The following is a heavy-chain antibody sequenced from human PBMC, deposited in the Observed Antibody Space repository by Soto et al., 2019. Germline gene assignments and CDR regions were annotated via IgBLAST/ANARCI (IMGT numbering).Heavy chain of an antibody. CDR3: AAALHDYGDYVGFYFDY. D-gene: IGHD4-17*01. V-gene: IGHV1-58*01. CDR1: GFNFTSSA. J-gene: IGHJ4*02. Sequence: QMQLVQSGPEVKKPGTSVRVSCKASGFNFTSSAVQWVRQARGQRLELIGWIVVGSGNTNYAQKFQERVTITRDMSTSTAYRELSSLRSEDTAVYYCAAALHDYGDYVGFYFDYWGQGTLVTVSS. CDR2: IVVGSGNT.